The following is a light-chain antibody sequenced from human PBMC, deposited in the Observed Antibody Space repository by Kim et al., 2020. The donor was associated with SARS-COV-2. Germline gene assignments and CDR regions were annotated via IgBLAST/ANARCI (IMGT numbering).Light chain of an antibody. J-gene: IGKJ4*01. V-gene: IGKV1-16*02. Sequence: AGRDSVLIVVRASQGMSNYLVGFQQKRESAPTSLICAAFSWKSGVPSKLSGSGSGTDYTLTLSSLQPEDCETYYCKEYNSYPPTFCGGAKV. CDR3: KEYNSYPPT. CDR1: QGMSNY. CDR2: AAF.